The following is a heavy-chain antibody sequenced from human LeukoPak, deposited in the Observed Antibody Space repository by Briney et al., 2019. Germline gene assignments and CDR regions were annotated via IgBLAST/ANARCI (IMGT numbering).Heavy chain of an antibody. D-gene: IGHD2-15*01. V-gene: IGHV3-53*01. Sequence: GGSLRLFCAASGFTVSSIHMSWVRQAPGEGLEWVSVIYSGGNTYYADSVKGRFTISRDNSKNTLYLQMNNLRAEDTAVYYCARDLGRDSFDIWGQGTKVTVSS. CDR1: GFTVSSIH. CDR3: ARDLGRDSFDI. CDR2: IYSGGNT. J-gene: IGHJ3*02.